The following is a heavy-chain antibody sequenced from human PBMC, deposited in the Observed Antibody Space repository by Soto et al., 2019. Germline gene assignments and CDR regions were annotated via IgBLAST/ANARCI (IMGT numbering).Heavy chain of an antibody. CDR2: ISAYNGNT. CDR1: GYTFISYG. Sequence: ASVKISCKASGYTFISYGITWVRQAPGQGLECMGWISAYNGNTNYAQNLQGRVTMTTXTXXSXXXMXLXXLRXDXTAVYYCGRAVGYSSGSRGWLEPWGQGTQVTVS. CDR3: GRAVGYSSGSRGWLEP. V-gene: IGHV1-18*01. D-gene: IGHD6-19*01. J-gene: IGHJ5*02.